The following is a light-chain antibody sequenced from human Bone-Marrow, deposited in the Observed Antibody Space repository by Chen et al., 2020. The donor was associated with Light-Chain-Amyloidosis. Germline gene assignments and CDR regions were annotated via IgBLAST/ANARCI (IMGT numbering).Light chain of an antibody. J-gene: IGLJ2*01. Sequence: SYELTQPPSVSLSPGQTARITCSGDDLPTKYAYWYQQKPGQAPVLVIHRDTERISGISERFSGSGSGTTATLTISGVQAEDEADYHCQSADSSGTYEGIFGGGTKLTVL. V-gene: IGLV3-25*03. CDR3: QSADSSGTYEGI. CDR2: RDT. CDR1: DLPTKY.